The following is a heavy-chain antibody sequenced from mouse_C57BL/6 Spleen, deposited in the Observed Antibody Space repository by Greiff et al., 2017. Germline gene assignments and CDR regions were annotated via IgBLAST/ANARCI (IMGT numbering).Heavy chain of an antibody. CDR2: IYPRSGNT. CDR3: ATYYYSSGSSGVFDG. Sequence: VKLQESGAELARPGASVKLSCKASGYTFTSYGISWVKQRTGQGLEWIGEIYPRSGNTYYNEKFKGKATLTADKSSSTAYMELRSLTSEDSAVYFCATYYYSSGSSGVFDGWGTGTTVTFSS. D-gene: IGHD1-1*01. J-gene: IGHJ1*03. CDR1: GYTFTSYG. V-gene: IGHV1-81*01.